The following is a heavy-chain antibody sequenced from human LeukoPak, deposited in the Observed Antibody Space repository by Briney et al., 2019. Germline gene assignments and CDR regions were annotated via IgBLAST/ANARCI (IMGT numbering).Heavy chain of an antibody. J-gene: IGHJ5*02. Sequence: GGSLRLSCVASGFSLGDHGMSWVRQAPGKGLEWISYSKSEGTTTSYADSVKGRFTISRDNAKNSLYLQMNSLRAEDTAVYYCARHGVRQWLANWFDPWGQGTLVTVSS. CDR3: ARHGVRQWLANWFDP. CDR2: SKSEGTTT. V-gene: IGHV3-48*04. D-gene: IGHD6-19*01. CDR1: GFSLGDHG.